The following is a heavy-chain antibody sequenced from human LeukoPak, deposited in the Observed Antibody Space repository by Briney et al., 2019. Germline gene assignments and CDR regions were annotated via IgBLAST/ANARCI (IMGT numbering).Heavy chain of an antibody. V-gene: IGHV3-23*01. J-gene: IGHJ6*02. CDR2: ICGRGGNT. Sequence: PGRSLRLSCAASGFTLTSYAMSWVRQAPGKGLQWVSLICGRGGNTYYADSVKGRFTISRDNSKNTLYLQMNSLRAEDTAVYYCARDRGDTAMVTVYYGMDVWGQGTTVTVSS. CDR3: ARDRGDTAMVTVYYGMDV. D-gene: IGHD5-18*01. CDR1: GFTLTSYA.